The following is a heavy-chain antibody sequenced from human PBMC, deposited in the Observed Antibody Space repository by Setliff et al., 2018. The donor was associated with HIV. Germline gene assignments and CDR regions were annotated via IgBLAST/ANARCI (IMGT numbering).Heavy chain of an antibody. J-gene: IGHJ3*01. Sequence: ASVKVSCKASGYTFSNYGISWLRQAPGQGPEWMGWISGDNGDTNYAQKFQGRVTMTTDTSANTAYMELRSLGSDDTAVYYCARDDGGYNYEEAFDLWGQGTMVT. CDR3: ARDDGGYNYEEAFDL. V-gene: IGHV1-18*01. D-gene: IGHD3-16*01. CDR2: ISGDNGDT. CDR1: GYTFSNYG.